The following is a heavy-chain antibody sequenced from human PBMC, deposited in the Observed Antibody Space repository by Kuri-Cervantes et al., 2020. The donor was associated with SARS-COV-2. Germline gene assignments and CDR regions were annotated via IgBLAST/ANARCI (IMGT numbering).Heavy chain of an antibody. CDR2: IKSKTDGGTT. CDR1: GFTFSNAW. Sequence: GESLKISCAASGFTFSNAWMSWVRQAPGKGLEWVGRIKSKTDGGTTDYAAPVKGRFTISRDDSKNTLYLQMNSLKTEDTAVYYCTRGGSHYSSSWYPVGYWGQGTLVTVSS. J-gene: IGHJ4*02. CDR3: TRGGSHYSSSWYPVGY. D-gene: IGHD6-13*01. V-gene: IGHV3-15*01.